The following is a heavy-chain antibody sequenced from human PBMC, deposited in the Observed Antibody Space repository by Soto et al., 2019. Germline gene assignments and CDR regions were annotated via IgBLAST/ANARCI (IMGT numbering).Heavy chain of an antibody. D-gene: IGHD1-7*01. CDR3: TTDRGNEDWNYDLRLYYMDV. V-gene: IGHV3-15*01. Sequence: GGSLRLSCAASGFTFSNAWMSWVRQAPGKGLEWVGRIKSKTDGGTTDYAAPVKGRFTISRDDSKNTLYLQMNSLKTEDTAVYYCTTDRGNEDWNYDLRLYYMDVWGKGTTVTVSS. CDR2: IKSKTDGGTT. CDR1: GFTFSNAW. J-gene: IGHJ6*03.